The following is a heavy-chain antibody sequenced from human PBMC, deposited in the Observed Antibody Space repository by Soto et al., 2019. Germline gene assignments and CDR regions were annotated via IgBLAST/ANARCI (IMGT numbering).Heavy chain of an antibody. CDR2: ITPSSGTT. J-gene: IGHJ4*02. Sequence: GGSLRLSCAASGFTFSSYSMNWVRQAPGKGLEWVSYITPSSGTTYADSVKGRFTISRDNAKNSLYLQMNSLRDEDTAVYYCGREEVPPAAIAFVFETGGQGTRVPVS. CDR3: GREEVPPAAIAFVFET. V-gene: IGHV3-48*02. D-gene: IGHD2-2*02. CDR1: GFTFSSYS.